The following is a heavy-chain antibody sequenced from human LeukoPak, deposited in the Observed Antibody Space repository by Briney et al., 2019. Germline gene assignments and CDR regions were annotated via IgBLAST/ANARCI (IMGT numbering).Heavy chain of an antibody. J-gene: IGHJ4*02. CDR3: ARALNYIDY. CDR1: GYTFTSYY. D-gene: IGHD3-10*01. CDR2: ITPIFGTA. Sequence: SVKVSCKASGYTFTSYYMHWVRQAPGQGLEWMGGITPIFGTANYAQKFQGRVTITTDESTSTAYMELSSLRSEDTAVYYCARALNYIDYWGQGTLVTVSS. V-gene: IGHV1-69*05.